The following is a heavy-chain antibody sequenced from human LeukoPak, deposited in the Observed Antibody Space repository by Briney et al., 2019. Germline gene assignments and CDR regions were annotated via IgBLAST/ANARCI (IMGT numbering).Heavy chain of an antibody. D-gene: IGHD3-16*02. Sequence: SETLSLTCTVSGGSISSYYWSWIRQPPGKGLEWIGYIYYSGSTNYNPSLKSRVTISVDTSKNQFSLKLSSVTAADTAVYYCARHYSEGGYDFGVWGSYRYPGTFDPWGQGTLVTVSS. V-gene: IGHV4-59*08. CDR1: GGSISSYY. CDR2: IYYSGST. CDR3: ARHYSEGGYDFGVWGSYRYPGTFDP. J-gene: IGHJ5*02.